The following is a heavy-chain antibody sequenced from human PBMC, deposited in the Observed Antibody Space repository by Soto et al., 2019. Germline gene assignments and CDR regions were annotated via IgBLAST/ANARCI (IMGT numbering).Heavy chain of an antibody. D-gene: IGHD2-2*01. Sequence: GGSLRLSCAASGFTFSSYAMSWVRQAPGKGLEWVSAISGSGGSTYYADSVKGRFTISRDNSKNTLYLQMNSLRAEDTAVYYCAKDRGYCSSTSCLGYYYYGMDVWGQGTTVTVSS. J-gene: IGHJ6*02. CDR2: ISGSGGST. CDR1: GFTFSSYA. V-gene: IGHV3-23*01. CDR3: AKDRGYCSSTSCLGYYYYGMDV.